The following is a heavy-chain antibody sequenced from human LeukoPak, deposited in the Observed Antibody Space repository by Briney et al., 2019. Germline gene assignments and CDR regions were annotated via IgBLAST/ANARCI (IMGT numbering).Heavy chain of an antibody. CDR2: INHSGST. J-gene: IGHJ4*02. D-gene: IGHD5-12*01. CDR1: GGSFSGYY. Sequence: SETLSLTCAVYGGSFSGYYWSWIRQPPGKGLEWIGEINHSGSTNYNPSLKSRVTISVDTSENQFSLKLSSVTAADTAVHYCARGLYSGYADYFDYWGQGTLVTVSS. CDR3: ARGLYSGYADYFDY. V-gene: IGHV4-34*01.